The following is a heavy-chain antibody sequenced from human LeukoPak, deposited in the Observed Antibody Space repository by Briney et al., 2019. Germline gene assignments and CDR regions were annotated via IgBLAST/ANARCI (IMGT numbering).Heavy chain of an antibody. Sequence: GGSVRLLCAASVYPYKRHCMLCVREAPGRAREGVTNIKQEWNEKHYVDAVKDRYPNSRDNAKDVLYLKMSSLRAEDKAVYYCARASASCFDYWGQGTLVTASS. CDR3: ARASASCFDY. J-gene: IGHJ4*02. CDR1: VYPYKRHC. D-gene: IGHD2-2*01. V-gene: IGHV3-7*01. CDR2: IKQEWNEK.